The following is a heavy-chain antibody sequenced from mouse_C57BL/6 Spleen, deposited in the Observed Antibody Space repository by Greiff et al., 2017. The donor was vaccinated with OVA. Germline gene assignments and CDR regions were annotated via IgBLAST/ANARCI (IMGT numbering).Heavy chain of an antibody. V-gene: IGHV1-47*01. CDR2: FHPYNDDT. Sequence: QVQLQQSGAELVKPGASVKMSCKASGYTFTTYPIEWMKQNHGKSLEWIGNFHPYNDDTKYNEKFKGKATLTVEKSSSTVYLELSRLTSDDSAVYYCARSRYGNYGDWYFDVWGTGTTVTVSS. CDR1: GYTFTTYP. CDR3: ARSRYGNYGDWYFDV. D-gene: IGHD2-1*01. J-gene: IGHJ1*03.